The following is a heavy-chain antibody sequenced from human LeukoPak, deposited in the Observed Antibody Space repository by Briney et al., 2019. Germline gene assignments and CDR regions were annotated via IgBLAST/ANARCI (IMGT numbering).Heavy chain of an antibody. J-gene: IGHJ4*02. V-gene: IGHV4-61*02. Sequence: PSQTLSLTCTVSGGSVSSGDYYWTWVRQPAGKGLEWIGRIYTSGSTSYSPSLKSRVTISLDTSKNQFSLRLTSVTAADTAVYYCARGGELLNYLGRGILVTVSS. CDR1: GGSVSSGDYY. D-gene: IGHD1-7*01. CDR2: IYTSGST. CDR3: ARGGELLNY.